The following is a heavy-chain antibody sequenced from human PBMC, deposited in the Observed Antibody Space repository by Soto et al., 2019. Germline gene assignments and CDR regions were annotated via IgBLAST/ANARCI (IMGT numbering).Heavy chain of an antibody. D-gene: IGHD6-19*01. CDR3: ARDLSGSGWYEGSDY. CDR1: GFTFSSYG. Sequence: VQLVESGGGVVQPGRSLRLSCAASGFTFSSYGMHWVRQAPGKGLEWVAVIWYDGSNKYYADSVKGRFTISRDNSKNTLYLQMNSLRAEDTAVYYCARDLSGSGWYEGSDYWGQGTLVTVSS. J-gene: IGHJ4*02. CDR2: IWYDGSNK. V-gene: IGHV3-33*01.